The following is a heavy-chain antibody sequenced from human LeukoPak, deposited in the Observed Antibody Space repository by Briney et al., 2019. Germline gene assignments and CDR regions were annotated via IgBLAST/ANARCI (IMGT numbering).Heavy chain of an antibody. Sequence: GSLVKVSCKASGGTFSSYAISWVRQAPGQGLEWMGGIIPIFGTANYAQKFQGRVTITADESTSTAYMELSSLRSEDTAVYYCARDQEAYCSSTSCYRAYAFDIWGQGTMVTVSS. V-gene: IGHV1-69*01. CDR3: ARDQEAYCSSTSCYRAYAFDI. CDR2: IIPIFGTA. J-gene: IGHJ3*02. CDR1: GGTFSSYA. D-gene: IGHD2-2*01.